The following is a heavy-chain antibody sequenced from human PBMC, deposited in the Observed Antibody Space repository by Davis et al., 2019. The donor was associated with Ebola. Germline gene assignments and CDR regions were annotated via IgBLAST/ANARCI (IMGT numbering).Heavy chain of an antibody. CDR2: ISAYNGNT. D-gene: IGHD5-24*01. J-gene: IGHJ5*02. V-gene: IGHV1-18*01. CDR1: GYTFTSYG. Sequence: ASVKVSCKASGYTFTSYGISWVRQAPGQGLEWMGWISAYNGNTNYAQKLQGRVTITADESTSTAYMELSSLRSEDTAVYYCAREWHNWFDPWGQGTLVTVSS. CDR3: AREWHNWFDP.